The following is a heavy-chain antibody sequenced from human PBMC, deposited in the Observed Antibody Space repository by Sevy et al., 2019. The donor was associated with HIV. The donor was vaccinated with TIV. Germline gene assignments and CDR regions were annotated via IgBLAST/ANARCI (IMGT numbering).Heavy chain of an antibody. Sequence: GGSLRLSCVASGFIFSDYWMTWVRQAPGKGLEWVANIKQDGNEKYYMDSAKGRFTISRDNAKNSVYLQVNSLRAEDTAVYYGAREAVAGRSGPWKAYYYYAGMDVWGQGTTVSVSS. CDR1: GFIFSDYW. J-gene: IGHJ6*02. CDR2: IKQDGNEK. CDR3: AREAVAGRSGPWKAYYYYAGMDV. V-gene: IGHV3-7*01. D-gene: IGHD6-19*01.